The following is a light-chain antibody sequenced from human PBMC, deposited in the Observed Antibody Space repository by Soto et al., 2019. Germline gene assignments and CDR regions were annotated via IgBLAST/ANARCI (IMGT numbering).Light chain of an antibody. CDR1: QDISNS. Sequence: DIQMTQSPSSLSTSVGERVTITCQASQDISNSLNWYQQKPGKAPNLLIYEAPKLQTGVPSRFSGGGSGTHFTFAISNLQPEDIATYYCQQYDNLPRYTFGLGTKLEIK. CDR2: EAP. CDR3: QQYDNLPRYT. V-gene: IGKV1-33*01. J-gene: IGKJ2*01.